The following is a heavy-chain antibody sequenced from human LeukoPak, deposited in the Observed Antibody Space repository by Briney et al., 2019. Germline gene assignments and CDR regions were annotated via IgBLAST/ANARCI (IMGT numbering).Heavy chain of an antibody. Sequence: GGSLRLSCAASGFTFSNYWMHWVRQGPGKGLVWVSRINSDGSSTSYADSVKGRFTISRDNAKNTLYLQMNSLRAEDTAVYYCARGDRSGYYHTSGFDPWGQGSLVTVSS. J-gene: IGHJ5*02. CDR2: INSDGSST. CDR1: GFTFSNYW. CDR3: ARGDRSGYYHTSGFDP. V-gene: IGHV3-74*01. D-gene: IGHD3-22*01.